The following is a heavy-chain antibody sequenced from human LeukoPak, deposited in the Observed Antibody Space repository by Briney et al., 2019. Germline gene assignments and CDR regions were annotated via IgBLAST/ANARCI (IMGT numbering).Heavy chain of an antibody. J-gene: IGHJ4*02. D-gene: IGHD6-13*01. V-gene: IGHV4-61*02. CDR2: FYTSENT. CDR3: ARDPAGITAAGLF. Sequence: SQTLSLTCTVSGGSITSGTYYWSWIRQPAGKGLEWIGRFYTSENTNYNPSLKSRVTLSLDASRNQFSLKLSSVTAADTAIYYCARDPAGITAAGLFWGQGTLVTVSS. CDR1: GGSITSGTYY.